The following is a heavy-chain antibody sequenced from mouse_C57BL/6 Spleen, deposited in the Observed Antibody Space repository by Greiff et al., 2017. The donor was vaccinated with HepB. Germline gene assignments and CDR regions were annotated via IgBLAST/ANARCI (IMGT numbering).Heavy chain of an antibody. V-gene: IGHV1-53*01. CDR1: GYTFTSYW. D-gene: IGHD2-5*01. J-gene: IGHJ1*03. CDR3: ARSPTIVTTRYFDV. CDR2: INPSNGGT. Sequence: QVQLQQSGTELVKPGASVKLSCKASGYTFTSYWMHWVKQRPGQGLEWIGNINPSNGGTNYNEKFKSKATLTVDKSSSTAYMQLSSLTSEDSAVYYCARSPTIVTTRYFDVWGTGTTVTVSS.